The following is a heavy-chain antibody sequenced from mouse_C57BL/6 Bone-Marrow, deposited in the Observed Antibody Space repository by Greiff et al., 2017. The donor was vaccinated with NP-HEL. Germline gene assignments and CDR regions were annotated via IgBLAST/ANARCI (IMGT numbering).Heavy chain of an antibody. V-gene: IGHV1-61*01. D-gene: IGHD3-2*02. CDR2: IYPSDSET. Sequence: VQLQQPGAELVRPGSSVKLSCKASGYTFTSYWMDWVKQRPGQGLEWIGNIYPSDSETHYNQKFKDKATLTVDKSSSTAYMQLSSLTSEDSAVYDCARSGDSSGYWGQGTLVTVSA. CDR1: GYTFTSYW. J-gene: IGHJ3*01. CDR3: ARSGDSSGY.